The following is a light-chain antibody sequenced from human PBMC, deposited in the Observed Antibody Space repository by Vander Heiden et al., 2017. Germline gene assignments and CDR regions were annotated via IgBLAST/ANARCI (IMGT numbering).Light chain of an antibody. CDR1: QGISSY. CDR3: QQDYSYPRT. CDR2: AAS. J-gene: IGKJ1*01. Sequence: IRMTQSPSSFSASTGDRVTITCRASQGISSYLAWYQQKPGKAPKLLIYAASTLQSGVPSRFSGSGSGTDFTLTISCLQSEDFATYYCQQDYSYPRTFGQGTKVEIK. V-gene: IGKV1-8*01.